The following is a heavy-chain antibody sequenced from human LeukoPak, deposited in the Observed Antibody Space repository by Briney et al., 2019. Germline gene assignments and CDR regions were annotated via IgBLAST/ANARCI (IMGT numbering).Heavy chain of an antibody. CDR1: GYTFTDYY. Sequence: ASVKVSCKASGYTFTDYYMHWVRQAPGQGLEWMGWINPNSGGTNYAQKFQGRVTMTRDTSISTAYMELSRLRSDDTAVYYCARGFGDYVFSDYWGQGTLVTVSS. CDR3: ARGFGDYVFSDY. CDR2: INPNSGGT. J-gene: IGHJ4*02. D-gene: IGHD4-17*01. V-gene: IGHV1-2*02.